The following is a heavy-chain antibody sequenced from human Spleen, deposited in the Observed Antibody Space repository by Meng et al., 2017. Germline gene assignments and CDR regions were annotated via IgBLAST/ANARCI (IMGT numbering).Heavy chain of an antibody. J-gene: IGHJ4*02. Sequence: GESLKISCAGSGFTFSNAWMTWVRQAPGKGLEWVGRIKSKTDGGTTDYAAPVKGRFTISRDDSKNTLYLQMNSLKTEDTAVYYCTTARPPYYYDSSGYYYWGQGTLVTVSS. CDR1: GFTFSNAW. D-gene: IGHD3-22*01. CDR3: TTARPPYYYDSSGYYY. V-gene: IGHV3-15*01. CDR2: IKSKTDGGTT.